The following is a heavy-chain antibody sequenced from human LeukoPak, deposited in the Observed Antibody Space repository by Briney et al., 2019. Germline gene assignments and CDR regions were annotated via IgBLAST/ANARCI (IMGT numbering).Heavy chain of an antibody. CDR3: ARDSYDYDSSGYSFDY. J-gene: IGHJ4*02. Sequence: ASVKVFCKASGYTFTGYYMHWVRQAPGQGLEWMGWINPNSGGTNYAQKFQGRVTMTRDTSISTAYMELSRLRSDDTAVYYCARDSYDYDSSGYSFDYWGQGTLVTVSS. CDR2: INPNSGGT. CDR1: GYTFTGYY. V-gene: IGHV1-2*02. D-gene: IGHD3-22*01.